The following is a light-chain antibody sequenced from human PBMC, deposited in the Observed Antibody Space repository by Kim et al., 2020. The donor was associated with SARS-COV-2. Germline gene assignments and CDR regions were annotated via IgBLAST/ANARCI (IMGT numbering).Light chain of an antibody. V-gene: IGKV1-5*03. CDR2: KAS. J-gene: IGKJ2*01. CDR3: QQYSNYPYT. Sequence: SSSVGDRVTITCRASHIIRSWLAWYQQKAEKAPNVLIYKASTLESGVPSRFSGSGAGTEFTLTISSLQPDDFATYYCQQYSNYPYTFGQGTKLEI. CDR1: HIIRSW.